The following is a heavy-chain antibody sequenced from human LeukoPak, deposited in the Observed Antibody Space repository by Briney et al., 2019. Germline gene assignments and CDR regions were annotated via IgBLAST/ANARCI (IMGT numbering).Heavy chain of an antibody. D-gene: IGHD3-10*01. V-gene: IGHV3-11*01. CDR1: GFTFSDYY. J-gene: IGHJ6*03. CDR3: TTVDYYYGSGSYYIGHFYMDV. Sequence: GGSLRLSCAASGFTFSDYYMSWIRQAPGKGLEWVSYISSSGSTIYYADSVKGRFTISRDDSKNTLYLQMNSLKTEDTAVYYCTTVDYYYGSGSYYIGHFYMDVWGKGTTVTISS. CDR2: ISSSGSTI.